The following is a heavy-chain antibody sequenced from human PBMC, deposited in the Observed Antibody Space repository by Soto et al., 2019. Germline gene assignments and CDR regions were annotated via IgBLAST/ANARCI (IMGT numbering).Heavy chain of an antibody. CDR1: GGSISSGDYY. CDR3: AREGYPAYYFDY. J-gene: IGHJ4*02. V-gene: IGHV4-30-4*01. Sequence: LCGGSISSGDYYWSWIRQPPGKGLEWIGYIYYSGSTYYNPSLKSRVTISVDTSKNQFSLKLSSVTAADTAVYYWAREGYPAYYFDYWGQGTLVTVSS. D-gene: IGHD5-18*01. CDR2: IYYSGST.